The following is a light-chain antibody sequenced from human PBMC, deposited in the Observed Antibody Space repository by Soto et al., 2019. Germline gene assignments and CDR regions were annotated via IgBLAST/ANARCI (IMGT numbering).Light chain of an antibody. V-gene: IGKV1-39*01. CDR2: AAS. J-gene: IGKJ5*01. CDR3: QQSYRTPIT. CDR1: QSIITF. Sequence: DIQMTQSRSSLSASLGDRVSITCPASQSIITFLNLYQQKPGKAPNLLIYAASGLQSGVPSRFSGSGSGTDFTLTISSLQPEDFATYYCQQSYRTPITFGQGTRLENK.